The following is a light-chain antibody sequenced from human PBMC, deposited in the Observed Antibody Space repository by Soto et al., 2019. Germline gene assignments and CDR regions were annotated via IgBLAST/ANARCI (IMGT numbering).Light chain of an antibody. CDR3: AAWDDSLSGNYV. V-gene: IGLV1-47*01. Sequence: QPVLTQPPSASGTPGQRVTISCSGSSSNIGSNYVYWYQQLPGTAPKLLIYRNNQRPSGVPDRFSGSKSGTSASLAISGLRSEDEADYYCAAWDDSLSGNYVFGTVTKVTVL. CDR1: SSNIGSNY. CDR2: RNN. J-gene: IGLJ1*01.